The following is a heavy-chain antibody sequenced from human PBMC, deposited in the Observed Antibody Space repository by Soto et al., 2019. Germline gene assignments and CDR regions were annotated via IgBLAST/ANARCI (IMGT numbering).Heavy chain of an antibody. CDR3: ARLELLYYFDY. V-gene: IGHV4-39*01. D-gene: IGHD1-7*01. J-gene: IGHJ4*02. CDR2: IYYSGST. Sequence: SETLSLTCTVSGGSISSSSYYWGWIRQPPGKGLEWIGSIYYSGSTYYNPSLKSRVTISVDTSKNQFSLKLSSVTAADTAVYYCARLELLYYFDYWGQGTLVTVSS. CDR1: GGSISSSSYY.